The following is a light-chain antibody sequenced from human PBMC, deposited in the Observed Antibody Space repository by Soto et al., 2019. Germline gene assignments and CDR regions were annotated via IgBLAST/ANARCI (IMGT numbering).Light chain of an antibody. V-gene: IGLV2-11*01. CDR2: DVS. CDR3: CSYAGNSLWV. CDR1: SSDVGGYNY. Sequence: QSALTQPRSVSGSPGQSVTISCTGTSSDVGGYNYVSWYQQHPGKAPKLVIYDVSKRPSGVPDRFSGSKSANTASLTISGLQAEDEADYYCCSYAGNSLWVFGEWTKLTVL. J-gene: IGLJ3*02.